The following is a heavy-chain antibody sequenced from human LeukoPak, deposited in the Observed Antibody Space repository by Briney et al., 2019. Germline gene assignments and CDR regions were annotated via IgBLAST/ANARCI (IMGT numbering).Heavy chain of an antibody. CDR2: ISWNSGNI. CDR3: AKDTAYSSSSRFDY. D-gene: IGHD6-13*01. Sequence: GGSLRLSCAASGFTFDDYAMHWVRQAPGKGLEWVSGISWNSGNIGYADSVKGRFTISRDNAKNSLYLQMNSLRAEDTAFYYCAKDTAYSSSSRFDYWGQGTLVTVSS. J-gene: IGHJ4*02. CDR1: GFTFDDYA. V-gene: IGHV3-9*01.